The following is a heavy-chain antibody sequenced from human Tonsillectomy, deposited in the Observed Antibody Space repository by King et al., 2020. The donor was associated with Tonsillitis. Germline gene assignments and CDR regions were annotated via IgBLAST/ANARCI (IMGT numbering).Heavy chain of an antibody. CDR3: GRGRAYCSGGSCYKGYYYYGMDV. Sequence: VQLPQSGPGLVKPSQTLSLTCAISVDSVSSNSAAWNWIRQSPSRGLEWLGRTYYRSKWYNDYAVSVKSRITINPDTSKNQFSLQLNSVTPEDTAVYYCGRGRAYCSGGSCYKGYYYYGMDVWGQGATVTVSS. V-gene: IGHV6-1*01. CDR2: TYYRSKWYN. D-gene: IGHD2-15*01. CDR1: VDSVSSNSAA. J-gene: IGHJ6*02.